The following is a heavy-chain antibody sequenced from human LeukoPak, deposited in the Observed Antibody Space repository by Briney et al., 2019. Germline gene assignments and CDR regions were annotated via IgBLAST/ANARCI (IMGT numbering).Heavy chain of an antibody. CDR3: ASLKYPRGWFDP. CDR1: GGSISSYY. D-gene: IGHD2-2*01. CDR2: IYYSGST. Sequence: SETLSLTCTVSGGSISSYYWSWIRQPPGKGLEWIRYIYYSGSTNYNPSLKSRVTISVDTSKNQFSLKLSSVTAADTAVYYCASLKYPRGWFDPWGQGTLVTVSS. J-gene: IGHJ5*02. V-gene: IGHV4-59*01.